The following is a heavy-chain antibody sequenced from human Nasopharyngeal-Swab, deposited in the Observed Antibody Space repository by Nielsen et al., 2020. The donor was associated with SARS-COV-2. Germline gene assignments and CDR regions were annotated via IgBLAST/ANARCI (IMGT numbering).Heavy chain of an antibody. CDR2: ISSSSSYI. D-gene: IGHD3-10*01. V-gene: IGHV3-21*01. Sequence: GGSLRLSCAASGFTFSSHSMNWVRQAPGKGLEWVSSISSSSSYIYYADSVKGRFTISRDNAKNSLYLQMNSLRAEDTAVYYCARDRYYGSGSFDYWGQGTLVTVSS. J-gene: IGHJ4*02. CDR3: ARDRYYGSGSFDY. CDR1: GFTFSSHS.